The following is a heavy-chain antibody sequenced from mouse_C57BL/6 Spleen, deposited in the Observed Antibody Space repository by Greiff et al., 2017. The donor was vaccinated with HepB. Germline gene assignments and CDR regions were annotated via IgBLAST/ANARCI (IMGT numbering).Heavy chain of an antibody. D-gene: IGHD3-3*01. CDR2: IRSKSNNYAT. CDR3: VRGGTLWYFDV. CDR1: GFSFNTYA. V-gene: IGHV10-1*01. Sequence: EVKVVDSGGGLVQPKGSLKLSCAASGFSFNTYAMNWVRQAPGKGLEWVARIRSKSNNYATYYADSVKDRFTISSDDSESMLYLQMNNLKTEDTAMYYCVRGGTLWYFDVWGTGTTVTVSS. J-gene: IGHJ1*03.